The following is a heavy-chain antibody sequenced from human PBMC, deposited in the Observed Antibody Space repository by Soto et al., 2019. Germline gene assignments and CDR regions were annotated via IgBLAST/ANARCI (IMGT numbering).Heavy chain of an antibody. CDR3: ADLSRYCTSSNCD. V-gene: IGHV3-23*01. Sequence: DVRLLESGGGLVQPGGSLRLSCAASGITFSSYSMSWVRQAPGKGLEWVSTIGTSASTYYGDSVRGRFTISRDNSRNTLYLQMNSLRAEYTAVYYCADLSRYCTSSNCDWGQGTLVTVSS. CDR2: IGTSAST. D-gene: IGHD2-2*01. CDR1: GITFSSYS. J-gene: IGHJ4*02.